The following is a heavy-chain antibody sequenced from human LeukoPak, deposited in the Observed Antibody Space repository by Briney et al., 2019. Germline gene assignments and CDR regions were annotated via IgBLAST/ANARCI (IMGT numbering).Heavy chain of an antibody. D-gene: IGHD3-10*01. CDR3: AGDFRGGEFGDGMDV. Sequence: GGSLRLSGAASRFTFSTYAMHWVRQAPGKGLEWVALISYDGNNKYYADSVKGRFTISRDNSKNTLYLQMNSLRSEDTGVYYCAGDFRGGEFGDGMDVWGQGTTVTVSS. V-gene: IGHV3-30-3*01. CDR2: ISYDGNNK. CDR1: RFTFSTYA. J-gene: IGHJ6*02.